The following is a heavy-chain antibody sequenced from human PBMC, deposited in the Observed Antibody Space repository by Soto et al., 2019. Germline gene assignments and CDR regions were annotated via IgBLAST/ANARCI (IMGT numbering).Heavy chain of an antibody. CDR3: AALDTAMVKTAGY. CDR2: VKQDGSEE. Sequence: GGSLRLSCAASGYSISTYWMSWVRQASGKGLEWVANVKQDGSEEYYVDSVKGRFTISRDNAKNSLYLQMNSLRAEDTAVYYCAALDTAMVKTAGYWGQGTLVTVSS. CDR1: GYSISTYW. V-gene: IGHV3-7*01. J-gene: IGHJ4*02. D-gene: IGHD5-18*01.